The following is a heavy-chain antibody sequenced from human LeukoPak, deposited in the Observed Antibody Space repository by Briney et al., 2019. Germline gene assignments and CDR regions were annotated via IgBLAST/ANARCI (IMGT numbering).Heavy chain of an antibody. CDR3: ARCIANIVATILDY. CDR2: ISYDGSNK. D-gene: IGHD5-12*01. Sequence: GGSLRLSCAASGFTFSSYAMHWVRQAPGKGLEWGAVISYDGSNKYYADSVKGRFTISRDNSKNTLYLQMNSLRAEDTAVYYCARCIANIVATILDYWGQGTLVTVSS. V-gene: IGHV3-30-3*01. CDR1: GFTFSSYA. J-gene: IGHJ4*02.